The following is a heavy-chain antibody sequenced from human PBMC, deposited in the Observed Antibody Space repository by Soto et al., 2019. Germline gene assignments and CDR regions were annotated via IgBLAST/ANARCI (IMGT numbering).Heavy chain of an antibody. CDR2: IYPGGSDT. V-gene: IGHV5-51*01. J-gene: IGHJ6*02. Sequence: GESLKISCKGSGYRFTTYWIGWVRQMPGKGLEWMGIIYPGGSDTRYSPSFQGQVTISADKSISTAYLQWSSLKASDTAMYYCARTAAAGKYYYGVDVWGQGTTVTVSS. D-gene: IGHD6-13*01. CDR3: ARTAAAGKYYYGVDV. CDR1: GYRFTTYW.